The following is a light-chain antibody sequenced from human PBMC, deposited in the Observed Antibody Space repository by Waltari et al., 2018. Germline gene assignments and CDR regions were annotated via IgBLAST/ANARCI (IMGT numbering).Light chain of an antibody. CDR2: WAS. CDR3: QQYYSTPLT. V-gene: IGKV4-1*01. Sequence: DIVMTQSPDSPTVSLGERATVNCKSSQTISYSSNNKNYLAWYQQRPGQPPKLLIYWASTRESGVPDRFSGSGSGTDFTLTISSLQAEDVAVYYCQQYYSTPLTFGGGTRVEIK. J-gene: IGKJ4*01. CDR1: QTISYSSNNKNY.